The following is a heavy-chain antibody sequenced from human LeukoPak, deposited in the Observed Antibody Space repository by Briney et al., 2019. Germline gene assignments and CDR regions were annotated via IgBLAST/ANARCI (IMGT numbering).Heavy chain of an antibody. V-gene: IGHV1-3*01. CDR2: INAGNGNT. J-gene: IGHJ4*02. CDR1: GYTFTSYA. D-gene: IGHD3-10*01. Sequence: ASVKVSCKASGYTFTSYAMHWVRQAPGQRLEWMGWINAGNGNTKYSQKFQGRVTITRDTSASTAYMELSSLRSEDTAVYYCARVAMVRGVIPGYWGQGTLVTVSS. CDR3: ARVAMVRGVIPGY.